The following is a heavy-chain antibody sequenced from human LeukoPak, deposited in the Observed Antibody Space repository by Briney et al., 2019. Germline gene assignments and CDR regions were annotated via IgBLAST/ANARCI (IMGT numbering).Heavy chain of an antibody. CDR3: ARGPNSNWSGLDF. V-gene: IGHV3-74*01. Sequence: GGSLRLSCAASGFTFSSYAMSWVRQAPGKGLVWVSRISPTGSTTSYADSVKGRFTVSRDDAKNTLYLQVNNLRAEDTAVYYCARGPNSNWSGLDFWGQGTLLTVSS. D-gene: IGHD6-6*01. J-gene: IGHJ4*02. CDR1: GFTFSSYA. CDR2: ISPTGSTT.